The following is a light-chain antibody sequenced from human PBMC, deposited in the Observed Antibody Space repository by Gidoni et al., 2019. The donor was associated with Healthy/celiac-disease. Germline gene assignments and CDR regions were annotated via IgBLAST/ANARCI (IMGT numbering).Light chain of an antibody. J-gene: IGKJ1*01. Sequence: IVLTQSPATLSLSPGERATLSCRASQSVSSYLAWYQQKPGQAPRLLIYDASNRATGIPARFSGSGSGTDFTLTISSLEPEDFAVYYCQQRETFGQXTKVEIK. CDR3: QQRET. V-gene: IGKV3-11*01. CDR1: QSVSSY. CDR2: DAS.